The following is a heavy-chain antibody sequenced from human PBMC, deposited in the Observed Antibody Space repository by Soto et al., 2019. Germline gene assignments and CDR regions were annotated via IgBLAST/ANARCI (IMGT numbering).Heavy chain of an antibody. V-gene: IGHV3-23*01. D-gene: IGHD4-17*01. J-gene: IGHJ5*02. Sequence: EVQLLESGGGLVQPGGSLRLSCAASGFTFSSYAMSWVRQAPGKGLEWVSAISGSGGSTYYADSVKGRFTISKDNSKNTLYLQMNSLRAEDTAVYYCAKDRNPYYGDYDWVHWFDPWDQGTLVTVSS. CDR1: GFTFSSYA. CDR3: AKDRNPYYGDYDWVHWFDP. CDR2: ISGSGGST.